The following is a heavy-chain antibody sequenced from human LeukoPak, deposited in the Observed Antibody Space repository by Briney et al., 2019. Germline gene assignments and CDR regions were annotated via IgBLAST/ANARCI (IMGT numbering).Heavy chain of an antibody. CDR3: AELGITMIGGV. CDR2: ISSSGSTI. D-gene: IGHD3-10*02. Sequence: AGGSLRLSCAASGFTFSSYEMNWLREAPGKGLEGVSYISSSGSTIYYAVPVKGRFTISRDNAKNSLYLQMNSLRAEDTAVYYCAELGITMIGGVWGKGTTVTISS. J-gene: IGHJ6*04. V-gene: IGHV3-48*03. CDR1: GFTFSSYE.